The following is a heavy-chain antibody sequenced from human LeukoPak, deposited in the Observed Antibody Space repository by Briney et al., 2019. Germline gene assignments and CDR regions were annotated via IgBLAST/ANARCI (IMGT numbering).Heavy chain of an antibody. CDR3: ARRSNYYDSSGYQYYFDY. Sequence: GESLKISCKGSGYSFTSYWIGWVRQMPGKGLEWMGIIYPGDSDTRYSPSFQGQVTISADKSISTAYLQWSSLKASDTAMYYCARRSNYYDSSGYQYYFDYWGQGILVAVSS. J-gene: IGHJ4*02. V-gene: IGHV5-51*01. D-gene: IGHD3-22*01. CDR1: GYSFTSYW. CDR2: IYPGDSDT.